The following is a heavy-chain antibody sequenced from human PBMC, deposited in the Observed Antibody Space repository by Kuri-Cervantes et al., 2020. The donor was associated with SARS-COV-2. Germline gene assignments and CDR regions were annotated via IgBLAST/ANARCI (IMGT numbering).Heavy chain of an antibody. CDR2: ISPYNDKT. CDR1: GYTFISYG. Sequence: ASVKVSCKASGYTFISYGITWVRQAPGQGLEWMGWISPYNDKTSYAEKFQGRVTMTTITSSTTAYMELSSLRSEDTAVYYCARGHIAARSGDYFDYWGQGTLVTVSS. V-gene: IGHV1-18*01. J-gene: IGHJ4*02. D-gene: IGHD6-6*01. CDR3: ARGHIAARSGDYFDY.